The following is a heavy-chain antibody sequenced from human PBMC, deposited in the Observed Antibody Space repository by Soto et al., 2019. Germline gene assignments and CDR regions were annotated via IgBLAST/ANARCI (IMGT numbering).Heavy chain of an antibody. Sequence: PSETLSLTCAVSGDSISSGYHWAWIRQSPGKGLEWVASIYHSGTTYYNPSLTSRVTISVDTSKNQFSLKLTSVTAADSAVYYCARGGGYDSFDFWGQGIQVTVSS. CDR2: IYHSGTT. CDR1: GDSISSGYH. J-gene: IGHJ4*02. V-gene: IGHV4-38-2*01. D-gene: IGHD2-15*01. CDR3: ARGGGYDSFDF.